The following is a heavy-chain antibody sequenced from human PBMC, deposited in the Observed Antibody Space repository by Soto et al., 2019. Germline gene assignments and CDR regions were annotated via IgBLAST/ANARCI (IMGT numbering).Heavy chain of an antibody. CDR1: GGTFSSYT. J-gene: IGHJ4*02. D-gene: IGHD6-13*01. CDR2: IIPILGIA. V-gene: IGHV1-69*02. Sequence: QVQLVQSGAEVKKPGSSVKVSCKASGGTFSSYTISWVRQAPGQGLEWMGRIIPILGIANYAQKFQGRVTITADKSTSTAYTELSSLRSEDTAVYYCATIAAAGTGYWGQGTLVTVSS. CDR3: ATIAAAGTGY.